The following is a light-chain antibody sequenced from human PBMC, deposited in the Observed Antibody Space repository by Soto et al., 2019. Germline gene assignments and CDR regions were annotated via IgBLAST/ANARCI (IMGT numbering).Light chain of an antibody. CDR2: DAS. V-gene: IGKV1-33*01. J-gene: IGKJ3*01. CDR3: QHYDHVPPL. Sequence: DIQMTQSPSSLSASVGDRVTITCQASQDIKNYLNWYQQKPGKAPKLLIYDASNLETGVPSRFSGSRSGTDFIFTISSLQPEDIATYYCQHYDHVPPLFGPGTKVDIK. CDR1: QDIKNY.